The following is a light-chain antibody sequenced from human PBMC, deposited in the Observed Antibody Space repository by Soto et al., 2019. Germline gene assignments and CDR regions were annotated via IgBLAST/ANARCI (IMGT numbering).Light chain of an antibody. CDR3: QQFNSYSPF. CDR2: DAS. CDR1: QGISSA. Sequence: AIQLTQSPSSLSASVGDRVTITCRASQGISSALAWYQQKPGKAPKLLIYDASSLESGVPSRFSGSGSGTDCTLTISSLQPEDFATYYCQQFNSYSPFFGQGTRLEIK. V-gene: IGKV1-13*02. J-gene: IGKJ5*01.